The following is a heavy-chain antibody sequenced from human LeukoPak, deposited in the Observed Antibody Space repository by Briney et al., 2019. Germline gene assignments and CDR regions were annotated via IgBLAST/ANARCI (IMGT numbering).Heavy chain of an antibody. CDR3: ATIPIYYDSSGYSW. CDR1: GYTFTGYY. J-gene: IGHJ4*02. Sequence: GASVKVSCKASGYTFTGYYMHWVRQAPGQGLEWMGWINPNSGGTNYAQKFQGRVTMTRDTSISTAYMELSRLRSDDTAVYYCATIPIYYDSSGYSWGGQGTLVTVSS. CDR2: INPNSGGT. D-gene: IGHD3-22*01. V-gene: IGHV1-2*02.